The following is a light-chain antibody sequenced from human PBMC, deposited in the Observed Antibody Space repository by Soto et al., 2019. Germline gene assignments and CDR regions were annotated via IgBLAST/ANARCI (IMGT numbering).Light chain of an antibody. CDR1: QSVSGSY. V-gene: IGKV3-20*01. CDR3: QQYGSLAPIT. CDR2: GAS. Sequence: EMELTQSPGTLSLSTGERAAPSCRASQSVSGSYVAWYQQKPGQAPRLLIYGASNRATGIPDRFSGSGSGTDFTLTITRLEPEDFALYYCQQYGSLAPITFGQ. J-gene: IGKJ5*01.